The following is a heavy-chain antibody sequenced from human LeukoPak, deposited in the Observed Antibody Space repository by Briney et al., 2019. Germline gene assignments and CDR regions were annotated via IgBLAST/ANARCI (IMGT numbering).Heavy chain of an antibody. V-gene: IGHV3-21*03. CDR3: ARVTGFADASDF. CDR1: GFPFSSYD. J-gene: IGHJ3*01. CDR2: ITGTGSQVDDI. Sequence: PGGSVTLPCAASGFPFSSYDMRWAREARGWGLVWVSRITGTGSQVDDIDYAESVRRRFTISRNNAKDSLFREMRGPRGEDAGIYFCARVTGFADASDFWGRGTLVAASS.